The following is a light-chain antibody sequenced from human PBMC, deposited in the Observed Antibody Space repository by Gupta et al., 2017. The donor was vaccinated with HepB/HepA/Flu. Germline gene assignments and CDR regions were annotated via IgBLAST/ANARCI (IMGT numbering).Light chain of an antibody. CDR3: QQYYTLPYT. J-gene: IGKJ2*01. CDR2: WAS. Sequence: VSLGEXATINCKSSQSVLYSSNNKNYLAWYQQKPGQPPKLLIYWASTRESGVPDRFSGSGSGTDFTLTISSLQAEDVAVYYCQQYYTLPYTFGQGTKLEIK. CDR1: QSVLYSSNNKNY. V-gene: IGKV4-1*01.